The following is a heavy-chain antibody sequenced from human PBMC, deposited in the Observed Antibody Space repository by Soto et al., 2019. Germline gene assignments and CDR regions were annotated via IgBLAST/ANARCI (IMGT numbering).Heavy chain of an antibody. CDR3: ARDLVAKPVY. Sequence: EVQLLQSGGGLVQAGGSLRLSCAASGFTFNNYAMSWVRQAPGKGLEWVSLISGSGGNTYYADSVKGRFTLSRDNSENTLYLQMNSLRGEDTAIYYCARDLVAKPVYWGQGTLVTVSS. CDR1: GFTFNNYA. V-gene: IGHV3-23*01. D-gene: IGHD2-21*01. J-gene: IGHJ4*02. CDR2: ISGSGGNT.